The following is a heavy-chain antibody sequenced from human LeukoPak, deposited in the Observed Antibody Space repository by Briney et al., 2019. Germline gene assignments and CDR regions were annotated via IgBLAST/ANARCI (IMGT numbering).Heavy chain of an antibody. CDR1: GGSISSSSYY. D-gene: IGHD2-2*01. J-gene: IGHJ4*02. Sequence: SETLSLTCTVSGGSISSSSYYWGWIRQPPGKGLEWIGTIYYRGTTYYNPSLKSRVTISVDTSKNQFSLKLSSVTAADTAVYYCARDLGYCSSTSCYKDYWGQGTLVTVSS. V-gene: IGHV4-39*07. CDR2: IYYRGTT. CDR3: ARDLGYCSSTSCYKDY.